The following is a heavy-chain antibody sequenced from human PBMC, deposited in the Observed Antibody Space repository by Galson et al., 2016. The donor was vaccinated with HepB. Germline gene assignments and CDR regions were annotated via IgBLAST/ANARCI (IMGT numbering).Heavy chain of an antibody. D-gene: IGHD4/OR15-4a*01. J-gene: IGHJ6*02. CDR3: ARGVNSDYDFPHEYYFYYYGMDV. Sequence: SVKVSCKASGGTFSAYAMSWVRQAPGQGLEWMGGIIPGFGSANSAQRFQGRIKISADESTSTAYMELSSLRSEDTAVYFCARGVNSDYDFPHEYYFYYYGMDVWGQGATVTVSS. CDR2: IIPGFGSA. CDR1: GGTFSAYA. V-gene: IGHV1-69*13.